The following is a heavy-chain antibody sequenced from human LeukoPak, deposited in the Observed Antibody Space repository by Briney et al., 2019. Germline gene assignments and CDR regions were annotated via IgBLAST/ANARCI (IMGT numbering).Heavy chain of an antibody. J-gene: IGHJ4*02. Sequence: ASVKVSCKASGGTFSSYAISWVRQAPGQGLEWMGRIIPILGIANYAQKFQGRVTITADKSTSTAYMELSSLRSEDTAVYYCARESGYDLAYDYWGQGTLVTVSS. CDR3: ARESGYDLAYDY. V-gene: IGHV1-69*04. CDR2: IIPILGIA. CDR1: GGTFSSYA. D-gene: IGHD5-12*01.